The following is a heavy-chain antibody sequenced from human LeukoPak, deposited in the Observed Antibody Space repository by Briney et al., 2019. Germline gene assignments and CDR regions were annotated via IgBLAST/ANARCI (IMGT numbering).Heavy chain of an antibody. J-gene: IGHJ6*04. Sequence: PGGSLRLSCAASGFTFSSYAMSRVRQAPGKGLEWVSAISGPGGNTYYADSVKGRFTISRDNSKNTLYLQMNSLSAEDTAVYYCAKAHIAAAGTRRGMDVWGKGTTVTVSS. CDR1: GFTFSSYA. CDR3: AKAHIAAAGTRRGMDV. CDR2: ISGPGGNT. V-gene: IGHV3-23*01. D-gene: IGHD6-13*01.